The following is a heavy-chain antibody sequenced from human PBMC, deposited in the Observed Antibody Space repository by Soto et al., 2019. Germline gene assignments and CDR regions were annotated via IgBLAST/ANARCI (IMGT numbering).Heavy chain of an antibody. CDR1: GYTFTSYG. D-gene: IGHD3-3*01. V-gene: IGHV1-18*01. CDR3: AGASNLLRFLEWSCGAFDI. J-gene: IGHJ3*02. Sequence: QVRLVQSGAEVKKPGASVKVCCKASGYTFTSYGISWVRQAPGQGLEWMGWISAYNGNTNYAQKLQGRVTMTTDTPTSTTKKEVRSLRSDDTVVYYCAGASNLLRFLEWSCGAFDIWGQGTMVTVSS. CDR2: ISAYNGNT.